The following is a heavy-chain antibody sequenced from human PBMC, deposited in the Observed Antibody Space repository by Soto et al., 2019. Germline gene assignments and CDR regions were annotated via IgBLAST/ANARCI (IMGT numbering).Heavy chain of an antibody. CDR2: IIPIFGTA. CDR1: GGTFSNYA. D-gene: IGHD5-18*01. CDR3: AIERGGYSYGDPWFDP. Sequence: QVQLVQSGAEVKKPGSSVKVSCKASGGTFSNYAVSWVRQAPGQGLEWMGGIIPIFGTANYAQKFQGRVTITADESTSTAYVVLSSLRSDDTAVYYCAIERGGYSYGDPWFDPWGQGTLVTVSS. J-gene: IGHJ5*02. V-gene: IGHV1-69*12.